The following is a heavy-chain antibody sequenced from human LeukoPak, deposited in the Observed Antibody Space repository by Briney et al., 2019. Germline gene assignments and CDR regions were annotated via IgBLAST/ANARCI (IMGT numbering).Heavy chain of an antibody. D-gene: IGHD2-2*02. V-gene: IGHV3-23*01. CDR3: AKAGLYCSSTSCYIHAFDI. CDR1: GFTFSSYA. Sequence: PGGSLRLSCAASGFTFSSYAMSWVRQAPGKGLEWVSAISGSGGSTYYADSVKGRFTISRDNSKNTLYLQMNSLRAEDTAVYYCAKAGLYCSSTSCYIHAFDIWGQGTMVTVSS. J-gene: IGHJ3*02. CDR2: ISGSGGST.